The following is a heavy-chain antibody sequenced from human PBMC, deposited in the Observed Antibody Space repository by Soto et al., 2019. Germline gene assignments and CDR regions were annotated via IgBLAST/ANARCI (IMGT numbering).Heavy chain of an antibody. CDR1: GYTFTRYY. CDR3: ARDFSSGWYPQGLDY. D-gene: IGHD6-19*01. CDR2: INPNSGGT. J-gene: IGHJ4*02. Sequence: ASLKVSCQAFGYTFTRYYIHLGRQAPGQGLEWMGWINPNSGGTNYAQKFQGRVTMTRDTSISTAYMELSRLRSDDTAVYYCARDFSSGWYPQGLDYWGQGTLVTVSS. V-gene: IGHV1-2*02.